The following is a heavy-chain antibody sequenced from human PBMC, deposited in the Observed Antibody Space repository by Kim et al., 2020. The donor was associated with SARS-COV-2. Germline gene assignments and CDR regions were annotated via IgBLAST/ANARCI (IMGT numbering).Heavy chain of an antibody. D-gene: IGHD6-19*01. CDR3: ARYFSLRGEYSSDLNDY. CDR2: INAGNGNT. Sequence: ASVKVSCKASGYTFTSYAMHWVRQAPGQRLEWMGWINAGNGNTKYSQKFQGRVTITRDTSASTAYMELSSLRSEDTAVYYCARYFSLRGEYSSDLNDYWGQGTLVTVSS. CDR1: GYTFTSYA. V-gene: IGHV1-3*01. J-gene: IGHJ4*02.